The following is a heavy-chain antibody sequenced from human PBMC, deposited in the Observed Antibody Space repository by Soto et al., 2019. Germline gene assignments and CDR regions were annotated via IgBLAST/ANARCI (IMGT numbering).Heavy chain of an antibody. CDR2: IGTSAST. CDR1: GFTFSSYS. V-gene: IGHV3-23*01. J-gene: IGHJ4*02. Sequence: DVRLLESGGGLVQPGGSLRLSYAASGFTFSSYSMSWVRQAPGKGLEWVSTIGTSASTYYGDSVRGRFTISRDNSRNTLYLQMNSLRAEDTAVYYCADLSRYCTSSNCDWGQGTLVTVSS. D-gene: IGHD2-2*01. CDR3: ADLSRYCTSSNCD.